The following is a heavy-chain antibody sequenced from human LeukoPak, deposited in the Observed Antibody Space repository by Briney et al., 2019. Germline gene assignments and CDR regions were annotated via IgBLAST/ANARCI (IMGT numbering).Heavy chain of an antibody. CDR1: GFTFSNYN. D-gene: IGHD6-19*01. CDR2: ISSSSTYI. Sequence: GGSLRLSCAASGFTFSNYNMNWVRQAPGKGLEWVSSISSSSTYIYYAASVKGRFTISRDNAKNSLYLQMNSLRAEDTAVYYCASIAVAGRSSFWFDPWGQGTLVTVSS. CDR3: ASIAVAGRSSFWFDP. V-gene: IGHV3-21*01. J-gene: IGHJ5*02.